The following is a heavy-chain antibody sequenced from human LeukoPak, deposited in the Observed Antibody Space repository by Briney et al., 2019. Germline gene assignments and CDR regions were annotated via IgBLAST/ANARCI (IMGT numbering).Heavy chain of an antibody. Sequence: GGSLRLSCAASGFTFSNAWMSWVRQAPGKGLEWVGRIKSKTDGGTTDYAAPVKGRFTISRDDSKNTLYLQMNSLRAEDTAVYYCARDLSAVPHYFQHWGLGTLVTVSS. CDR1: GFTFSNAW. J-gene: IGHJ1*01. CDR3: ARDLSAVPHYFQH. CDR2: IKSKTDGGTT. D-gene: IGHD1-1*01. V-gene: IGHV3-15*01.